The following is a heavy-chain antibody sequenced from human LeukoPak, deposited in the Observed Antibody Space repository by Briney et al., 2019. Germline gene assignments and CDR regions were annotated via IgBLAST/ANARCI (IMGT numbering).Heavy chain of an antibody. CDR2: IYYSGST. Sequence: SETLSLTCTVSGGSISSGDYYWSWIRQPPGKGLEWIGYIYYSGSTYYNPSLKSRVTISVDTSKNQFSLKLSSVTAADTAVYYCARSTGEYIAVAGPPEDYWGQGTLVTVSS. V-gene: IGHV4-30-4*01. CDR1: GGSISSGDYY. J-gene: IGHJ4*02. CDR3: ARSTGEYIAVAGPPEDY. D-gene: IGHD6-19*01.